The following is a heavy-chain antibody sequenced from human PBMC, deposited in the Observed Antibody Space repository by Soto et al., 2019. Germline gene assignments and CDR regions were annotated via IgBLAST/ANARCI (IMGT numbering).Heavy chain of an antibody. CDR2: INHSGST. CDR3: ARLLYDSRGYYYFDY. V-gene: IGHV4-34*01. Sequence: PSETLSLTCAVYGGSFSGYYWSWIRQPPGKGLEWIGEINHSGSTNYNPSLKSRVIMSVDTSNNQFSLRLSSVTAADTAVYYCARLLYDSRGYYYFDYWGQGTLVTVSS. D-gene: IGHD3-22*01. CDR1: GGSFSGYY. J-gene: IGHJ4*02.